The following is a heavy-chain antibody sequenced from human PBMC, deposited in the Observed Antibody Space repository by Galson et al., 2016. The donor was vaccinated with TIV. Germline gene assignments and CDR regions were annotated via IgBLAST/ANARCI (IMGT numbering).Heavy chain of an antibody. CDR2: IDLSDSYT. CDR1: GHRFTSKW. CDR3: STSRDIESLLEIYGMDV. V-gene: IGHV5-10-1*01. J-gene: IGHJ6*02. D-gene: IGHD3-3*01. Sequence: QSGAEVKKPGESLRISCKGSGHRFTSKWISWVRQMPGKGLEWMGKIDLSDSYTNYSPSFQGHVTLSVDKSISTAYLQGSSLRASDAAMYYCSTSRDIESLLEIYGMDVWGQGTAVTVSS.